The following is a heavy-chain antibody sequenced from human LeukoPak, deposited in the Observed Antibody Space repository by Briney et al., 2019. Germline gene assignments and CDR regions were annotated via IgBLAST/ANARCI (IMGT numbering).Heavy chain of an antibody. Sequence: GGSLRLSCAXXGXXXXXYNMXXXXXXPGXGLEWVSFISSSSYIXXAXSLKGRFAISRDNAKNSLYLQMNSLRAEDTAVYYXXRXYCSRTSCYFDYWGQGTLVTVSS. D-gene: IGHD2-2*01. CDR3: XRXYCSRTSCYFDY. CDR2: ISSSSYI. J-gene: IGHJ4*02. V-gene: IGHV3-21*01. CDR1: GXXXXXYN.